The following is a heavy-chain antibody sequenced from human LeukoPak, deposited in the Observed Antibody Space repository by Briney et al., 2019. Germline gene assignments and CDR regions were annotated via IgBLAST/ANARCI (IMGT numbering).Heavy chain of an antibody. CDR2: INPNSGGT. Sequence: ASVKVSCKASGYTFTGYYIHWVRQAPGQGLEWMGWINPNSGGTNYAQKFQGRVTMTTDTSTSTAYMELRSLRSDDTAVYYCARDRAVAGLDAFDIWGQGTMVTVSS. J-gene: IGHJ3*02. CDR1: GYTFTGYY. D-gene: IGHD6-19*01. CDR3: ARDRAVAGLDAFDI. V-gene: IGHV1-2*02.